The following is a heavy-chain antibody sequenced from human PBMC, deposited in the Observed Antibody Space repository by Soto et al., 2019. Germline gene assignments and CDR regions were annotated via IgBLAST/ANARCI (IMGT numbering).Heavy chain of an antibody. CDR3: AKIEMGWFAH. CDR1: GFSFFSYA. V-gene: IGHV3-23*01. J-gene: IGHJ5*02. D-gene: IGHD2-8*01. Sequence: GGSLRLSCTGSGFSFFSYAMSWVRQAPGKGLEWVSTISGSGGHTYYADSVKGGFVVSRDNDKNTVYLHMSSLTGEDTAVYFCAKIEMGWFAHWGQGTQVTV. CDR2: ISGSGGHT.